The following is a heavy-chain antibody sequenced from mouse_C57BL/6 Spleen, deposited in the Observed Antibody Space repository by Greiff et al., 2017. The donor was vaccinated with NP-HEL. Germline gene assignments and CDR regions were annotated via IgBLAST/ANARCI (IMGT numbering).Heavy chain of an antibody. V-gene: IGHV1-22*01. Sequence: VQLKESGPELVKPGASVKMSCKASGYTFTDYNMHWVKQSHGKSLEWIGYINPNNGGTSYNQKFKGKATLTVNKSSSTAYMELRSLTSEDSAVYYCARFITTVVEDYWGQGTTLTVSS. CDR3: ARFITTVVEDY. J-gene: IGHJ2*01. CDR1: GYTFTDYN. CDR2: INPNNGGT. D-gene: IGHD1-1*01.